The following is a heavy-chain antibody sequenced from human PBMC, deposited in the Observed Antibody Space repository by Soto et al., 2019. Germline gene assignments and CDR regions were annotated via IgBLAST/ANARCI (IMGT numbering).Heavy chain of an antibody. V-gene: IGHV3-9*02. CDR1: GLTSDDYA. CDR3: AKHIYSCWYGQDY. Sequence: GGSXRLSCAASGLTSDDYAMHWVRQAPGKGLEWVSGISWNGGNIGYADSVKGRFTISRDNAKNSLFLQMNSLRADDTALYFCAKHIYSCWYGQDYWGQGTPVTVS. CDR2: ISWNGGNI. D-gene: IGHD6-13*01. J-gene: IGHJ4*02.